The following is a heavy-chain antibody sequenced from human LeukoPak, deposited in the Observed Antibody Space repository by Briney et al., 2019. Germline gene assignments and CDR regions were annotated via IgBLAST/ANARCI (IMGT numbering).Heavy chain of an antibody. J-gene: IGHJ4*02. V-gene: IGHV4-39*07. CDR1: GDCIGSSTYY. CDR3: ARDLGGYRHGLEGDY. CDR2: IYYAGST. Sequence: SETLSLTCDVSGDCIGSSTYYWAWNRQPPRKGLEWVGSIYYAGSTYYNPSLKSRVTISLDTSKNQFSLKLSSVTAADTAVYYCARDLGGYRHGLEGDYWGQGTLVTVSS. D-gene: IGHD5-18*01.